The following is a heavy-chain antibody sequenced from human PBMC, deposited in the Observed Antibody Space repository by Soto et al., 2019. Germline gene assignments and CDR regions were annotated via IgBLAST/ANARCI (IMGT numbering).Heavy chain of an antibody. CDR1: GFTFSSYW. V-gene: IGHV3-7*01. J-gene: IGHJ6*03. CDR2: IKQDGSEK. CDR3: ARNNDLGRRGYYYYYYMDV. Sequence: GGSLRLSCAASGFTFSSYWMSWVRQAPGKGLEWVANIKQDGSEKYYVDSVKGRFTISRDNAKNSLYLQMNSLRAEDTAVYYCARNNDLGRRGYYYYYYMDVWGKGTTVTVSS. D-gene: IGHD1-1*01.